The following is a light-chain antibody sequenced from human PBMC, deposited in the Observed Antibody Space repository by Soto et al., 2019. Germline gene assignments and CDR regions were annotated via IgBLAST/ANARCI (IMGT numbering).Light chain of an antibody. V-gene: IGKV3-20*01. J-gene: IGKJ1*01. CDR2: GAS. Sequence: IVVTQAACTLSLTPWERASLSCRASQRVISGDLACYQQKPCQSPRLLIYGASNRATDIPDRFSGRGSGTDFTLTISSLEPEDFAVYCCQQYGISGTFGQGAKVDIK. CDR3: QQYGISGT. CDR1: QRVISGD.